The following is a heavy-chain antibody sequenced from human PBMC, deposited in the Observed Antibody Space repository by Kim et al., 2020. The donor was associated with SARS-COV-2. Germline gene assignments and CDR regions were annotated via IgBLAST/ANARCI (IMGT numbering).Heavy chain of an antibody. J-gene: IGHJ6*02. CDR1: GFTFSTYG. CDR2: ISYDGSNK. Sequence: GGSLRLSCAASGFTFSTYGMHWVRQAPGKGLEWVALISYDGSNKDYVDSVKGRFTISRDKSKNTLYLQMNSLRAEDTAVYYCARDLAYYHGSGSSYIPNYYYYGMDVWGQGTTVTVSS. CDR3: ARDLAYYHGSGSSYIPNYYYYGMDV. V-gene: IGHV3-33*05. D-gene: IGHD3-10*01.